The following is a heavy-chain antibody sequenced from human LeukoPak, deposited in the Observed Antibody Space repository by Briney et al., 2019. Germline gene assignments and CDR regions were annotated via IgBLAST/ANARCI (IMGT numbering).Heavy chain of an antibody. J-gene: IGHJ4*02. CDR1: GYTFTSYA. V-gene: IGHV1-3*01. Sequence: WASVKVSCKASGYTFTSYAMHWVRQAPGQRLEWMGWINAGNGNTKYSQKFQGRVTITRDTSASTAYMELSSLRSEDTAVYYCATSPQLYSSVCDYWGQGTLVTVSS. CDR2: INAGNGNT. D-gene: IGHD6-19*01. CDR3: ATSPQLYSSVCDY.